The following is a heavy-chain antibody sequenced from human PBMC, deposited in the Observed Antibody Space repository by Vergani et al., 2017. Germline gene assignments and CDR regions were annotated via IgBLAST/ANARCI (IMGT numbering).Heavy chain of an antibody. V-gene: IGHV5-51*01. J-gene: IGHJ3*02. CDR1: GYSFTSYW. CDR2: IYPGDSDT. CDR3: ATQRVLVDSSGYYHEAFDI. D-gene: IGHD3-22*01. Sequence: EVQLVQSGAEVKKPGESLKISCKGSGYSFTSYWIGWVRQMPXKGLEWMGIIYPGDSDTRYSPSFQGQVTISADKSISTAYLQWSSLKASDTAMYYCATQRVLVDSSGYYHEAFDIWGQGTMVTVSS.